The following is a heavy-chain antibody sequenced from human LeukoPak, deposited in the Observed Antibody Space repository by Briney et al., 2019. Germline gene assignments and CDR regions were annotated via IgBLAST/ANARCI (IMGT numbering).Heavy chain of an antibody. CDR1: AYTFINYF. V-gene: IGHV1-46*01. CDR3: ARDATYDSSNSIGGWFDP. J-gene: IGHJ5*02. D-gene: IGHD3-22*01. Sequence: ASVKVSCKASAYTFINYFMNWVRQAPGQGPEWMGIINPSGGTTSYAQKFQGRVTMTRDTSTSTVYMEMSSLTSEDTAVYYCARDATYDSSNSIGGWFDPWGQGTLVIVSS. CDR2: INPSGGTT.